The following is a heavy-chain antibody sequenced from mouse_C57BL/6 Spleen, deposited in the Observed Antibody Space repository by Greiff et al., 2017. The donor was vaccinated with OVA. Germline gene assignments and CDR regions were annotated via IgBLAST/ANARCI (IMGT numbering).Heavy chain of an antibody. D-gene: IGHD3-3*01. J-gene: IGHJ2*01. Sequence: QVQLKESGAELARPGASVKMSCKASGYTFTSYTMHWVNQRPGQGLEWIGYINPSSGYTKYNQKFQDKATLTADKSSSTAYMQLSSLTSESSAVYYCARGLFFGYWGQGTTLTVSS. CDR3: ARGLFFGY. CDR1: GYTFTSYT. CDR2: INPSSGYT. V-gene: IGHV1-4*01.